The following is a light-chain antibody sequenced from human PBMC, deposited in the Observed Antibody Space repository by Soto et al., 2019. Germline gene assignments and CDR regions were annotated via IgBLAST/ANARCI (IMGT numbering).Light chain of an antibody. CDR1: QDISNY. Sequence: DIQMTQSPSSLSASVGDRVTNTCQASQDISNYLNWYQQKPGRAPKLLIYDASNLETGVPSRFSGSGSGTDFTFTISSLQPEDIATYYCQQYDNLLTFGGGTKVDIK. J-gene: IGKJ4*01. CDR2: DAS. V-gene: IGKV1-33*01. CDR3: QQYDNLLT.